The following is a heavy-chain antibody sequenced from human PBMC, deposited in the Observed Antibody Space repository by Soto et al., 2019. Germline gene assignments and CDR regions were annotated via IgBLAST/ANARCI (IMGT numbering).Heavy chain of an antibody. CDR1: GFTFSIFP. D-gene: IGHD3-9*01. J-gene: IGHJ4*02. CDR2: TSRSGDAI. Sequence: EVQVLESGGGLVQPGGSLRLSCAASGFTFSIFPMTWVRQAPGRGLEWVSATSRSGDAIYYADSVRGRFTISRDNSKNTLYLQMNSLRAEDTAIYCCASHYDIPSDALAYFDFWGQGSLVTVSS. V-gene: IGHV3-23*01. CDR3: ASHYDIPSDALAYFDF.